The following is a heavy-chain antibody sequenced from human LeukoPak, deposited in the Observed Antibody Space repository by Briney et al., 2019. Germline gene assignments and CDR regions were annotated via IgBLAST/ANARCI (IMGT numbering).Heavy chain of an antibody. Sequence: SVKVSCKASGGTFSSYAISWVRQAPGQGLEWMGRIIPIFGTANYAQKFQGRVTITTDESTSTAYMELSSLRSEDTAVYYCATRYCTNGVCQVQAFDIWGQGTMVTVSS. V-gene: IGHV1-69*05. CDR3: ATRYCTNGVCQVQAFDI. CDR2: IIPIFGTA. J-gene: IGHJ3*02. CDR1: GGTFSSYA. D-gene: IGHD2-8*01.